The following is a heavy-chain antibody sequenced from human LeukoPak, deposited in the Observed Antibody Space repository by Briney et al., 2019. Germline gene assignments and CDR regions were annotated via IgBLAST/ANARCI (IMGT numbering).Heavy chain of an antibody. D-gene: IGHD6-13*01. CDR2: INHSGST. CDR1: GGSFSGYY. V-gene: IGHV4-34*01. CDR3: ARGSSGSSWYRPGVYYYYMDV. Sequence: SETLSLTCVVYGGSFSGYYWSWIRQPPGKGLEWIGEINHSGSTNYNPSLKSRVTISVDTSKNQFSLKLSSVTAADTAVYYCARGSSGSSWYRPGVYYYYMDVWGKGTTVTVSS. J-gene: IGHJ6*03.